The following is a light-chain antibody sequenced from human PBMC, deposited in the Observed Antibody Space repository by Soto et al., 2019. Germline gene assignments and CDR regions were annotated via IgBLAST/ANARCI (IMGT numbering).Light chain of an antibody. CDR1: QRISTY. V-gene: IGKV3-11*01. J-gene: IGKJ5*01. CDR2: DAS. CDR3: QQSTQWPPIT. Sequence: EILLTQAPRTLSLSRGQRATLSCRASQRISTYLAWYQVKPGQAPRLLIYDASIRATGAPARFSGSGSGTDFSLTISSLEPEVFAVNYRQQSTQWPPITSGLGTGVEIK.